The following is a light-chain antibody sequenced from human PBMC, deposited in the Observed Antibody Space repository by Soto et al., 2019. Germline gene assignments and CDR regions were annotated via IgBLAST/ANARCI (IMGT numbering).Light chain of an antibody. CDR1: QSVSSH. J-gene: IGKJ5*01. CDR3: KQGGNWPLT. CDR2: DEY. V-gene: IGKV3-11*01. Sequence: EILWTQSTATMSLSPGERSTVSCMASQSVSSHLAWYQQKRGQDHRIIIYDEYSRASGIKDRFSGSGSGTDFTLTIRSIEPEDFAVYYCKQGGNWPLTFGHWQRLELK.